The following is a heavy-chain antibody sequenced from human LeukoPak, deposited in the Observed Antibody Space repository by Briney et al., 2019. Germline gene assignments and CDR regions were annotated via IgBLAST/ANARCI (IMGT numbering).Heavy chain of an antibody. CDR1: GYTFTSYY. CDR3: ARGEYSSSYPNVHWYFDL. D-gene: IGHD4-11*01. CDR2: INPNSGGT. J-gene: IGHJ2*01. Sequence: ASVKVSCKASGYTFTSYYMHWVRQAPGQGLEWMGIINPNSGGTNYAQKFQGRVTVTRDTSILTAYMELTRLRSDDTAVYYCARGEYSSSYPNVHWYFDLWGRGTLVTVSS. V-gene: IGHV1-2*02.